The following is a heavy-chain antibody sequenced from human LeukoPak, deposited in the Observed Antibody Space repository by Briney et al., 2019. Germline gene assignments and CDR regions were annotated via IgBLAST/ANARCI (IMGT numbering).Heavy chain of an antibody. CDR1: GGSISSSSYY. CDR3: ARGGTAYCGGDCPS. CDR2: IYYSGST. D-gene: IGHD2-21*02. V-gene: IGHV4-39*01. Sequence: SETLSLTCTVSGGSISSSSYYWGWIRQPPGKGLEWIGSIYYSGSTYYNPSLKSRVTISVDTSKNQFSLKLSSVTAADTAVYYCARGGTAYCGGDCPSWGQGTLVTVSS. J-gene: IGHJ5*02.